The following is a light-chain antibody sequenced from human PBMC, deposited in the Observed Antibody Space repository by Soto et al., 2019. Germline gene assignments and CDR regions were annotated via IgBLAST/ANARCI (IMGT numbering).Light chain of an antibody. CDR2: GAT. Sequence: DIQMSQSPSSLSASVGDRVTITCRASQSISNYVNWYQQVPGRAPKILIYGATSLESGVPSRFSGTGAGTDFTLTISNLQPEDFATYYCQQSHSSPTFGQGTKV. CDR1: QSISNY. V-gene: IGKV1-39*01. J-gene: IGKJ1*01. CDR3: QQSHSSPT.